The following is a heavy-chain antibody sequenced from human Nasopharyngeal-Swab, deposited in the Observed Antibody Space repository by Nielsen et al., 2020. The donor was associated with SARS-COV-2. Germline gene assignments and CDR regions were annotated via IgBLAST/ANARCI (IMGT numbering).Heavy chain of an antibody. Sequence: GSLRLSCAASGFTFSSYAMSWIRQPPGKGLEWIGEINHSGSTNYNPPLKSRVTISVDTSKNQFSLKLSSVTAADTAVYYCAREYSSSSALLDYWGQGTLVTVSS. CDR3: AREYSSSSALLDY. CDR1: GFTFSSYA. J-gene: IGHJ4*02. D-gene: IGHD6-6*01. V-gene: IGHV4-34*01. CDR2: INHSGST.